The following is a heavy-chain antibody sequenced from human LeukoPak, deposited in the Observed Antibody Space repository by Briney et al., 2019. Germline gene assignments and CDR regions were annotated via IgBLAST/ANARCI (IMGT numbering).Heavy chain of an antibody. J-gene: IGHJ4*02. Sequence: GGSLRLSCAASGIIFSNYWMHWVRQAPGKGLVWVSRINRDGSSTSYADSVRGRFTISRANSKNTLYLQMNSLRAEDTAVYYCAKTYCSTTSCHISASFFFDYWGQGTLVTVSS. V-gene: IGHV3-74*01. CDR3: AKTYCSTTSCHISASFFFDY. D-gene: IGHD2-2*02. CDR1: GIIFSNYW. CDR2: INRDGSST.